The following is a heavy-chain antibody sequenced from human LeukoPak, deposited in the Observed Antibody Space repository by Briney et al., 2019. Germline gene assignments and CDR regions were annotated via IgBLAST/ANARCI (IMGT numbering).Heavy chain of an antibody. CDR1: GYTLTELS. CDR2: IKPSGGST. J-gene: IGHJ4*02. Sequence: ASVKVSCKVSGYTLTELSMHWVRQAPGQGLEWMEIIKPSGGSTSYAQKFQGRVTMTRDMSTSTVYMELSSLRSEDTAVYYCARESYPRRYYFDYWGQGTLVTVSS. V-gene: IGHV1-46*01. CDR3: ARESYPRRYYFDY. D-gene: IGHD1-26*01.